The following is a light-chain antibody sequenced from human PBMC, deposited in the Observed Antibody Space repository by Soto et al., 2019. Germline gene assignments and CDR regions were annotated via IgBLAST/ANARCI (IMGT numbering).Light chain of an antibody. CDR3: SLYTSENTYV. J-gene: IGLJ1*01. Sequence: QSVLTQPASVSGSPGQSITISCTGTSSDFGGYNYVSWYQQHPGKAPKLMIYEVSNRPSGVSNRFSGSKSGNTASLTISGLQAADEADYYCSLYTSENTYVFGTGTKVTVL. V-gene: IGLV2-14*01. CDR1: SSDFGGYNY. CDR2: EVS.